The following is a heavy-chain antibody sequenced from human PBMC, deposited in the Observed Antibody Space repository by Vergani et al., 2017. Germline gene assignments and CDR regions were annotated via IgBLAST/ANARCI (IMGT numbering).Heavy chain of an antibody. D-gene: IGHD6-13*01. CDR1: GGSFSGYY. CDR2: INHSGST. Sequence: QLQLQESGPGLVKPSETLSLTCTVYGGSFSGYYWSWIRQPPGKGLEWIGEINHSGSTNYNPSLKSRVTISVETSKNQFSLKLSSVTAADTAVYYCARQPSDSSSWYNVGTANWYFDLWGRGTLVTVSS. V-gene: IGHV4-34*10. J-gene: IGHJ2*01. CDR3: ARQPSDSSSWYNVGTANWYFDL.